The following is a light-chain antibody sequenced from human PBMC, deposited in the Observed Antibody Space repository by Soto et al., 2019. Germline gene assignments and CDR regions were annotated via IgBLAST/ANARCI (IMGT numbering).Light chain of an antibody. CDR3: RSYAGSYFWV. V-gene: IGLV2-11*01. Sequence: QSVLTHPRSVSGSPGQSVTISCTGTSSDVGGYNYVSWYQQHPGKAPKLMIYDVSKRPSGVPDRFSGSKSGNTASLTISGLQVEDEADYYCRSYAGSYFWVFGGGTKLTVL. CDR2: DVS. J-gene: IGLJ3*02. CDR1: SSDVGGYNY.